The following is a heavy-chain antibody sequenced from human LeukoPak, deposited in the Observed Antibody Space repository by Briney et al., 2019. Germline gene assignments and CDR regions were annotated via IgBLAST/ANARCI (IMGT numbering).Heavy chain of an antibody. D-gene: IGHD6-13*01. CDR2: IIPIFGTS. V-gene: IGHV1-69*13. CDR1: GGTFTHYV. CDR3: ARDRRQQLENWFDP. Sequence: GASVKVSRKASGGTFTHYVISWVRQAPGQGLEWMGGIIPIFGTSNYAQKFQGRVTITADESTSTAYMELSSLRSEDTAVYYCARDRRQQLENWFDPWGQGTLATVSS. J-gene: IGHJ5*02.